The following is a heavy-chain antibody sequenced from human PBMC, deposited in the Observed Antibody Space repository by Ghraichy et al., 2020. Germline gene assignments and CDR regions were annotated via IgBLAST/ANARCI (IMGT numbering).Heavy chain of an antibody. CDR3: ARDGKLLDHYGMDV. D-gene: IGHD2/OR15-2a*01. CDR1: GFTFSSYS. Sequence: GESLRLSCAASGFTFSSYSMNWVRQAPGKGLEWVSSISSSSSYIYYADSVKGRFTISRDNAKNSLYLQMNSLRAEDTAVYYCARDGKLLDHYGMDVWGQGTTVTVSS. CDR2: ISSSSSYI. V-gene: IGHV3-21*01. J-gene: IGHJ6*02.